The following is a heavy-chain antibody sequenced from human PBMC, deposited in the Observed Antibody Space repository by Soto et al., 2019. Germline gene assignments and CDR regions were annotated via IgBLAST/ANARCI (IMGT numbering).Heavy chain of an antibody. J-gene: IGHJ6*02. V-gene: IGHV4-59*08. D-gene: IGHD4-17*01. Sequence: QVQLQESGPGLVKPSETLSLTCTVSGGSISSYYWSWIRQPPGKGLEWIGYIYDSGRTNYNPSLKSRVTTSVDTSKNQFSLKLSSVTAADTAVDYCARHQFRKYGDYANYGMDVWGQGTTVTVCS. CDR1: GGSISSYY. CDR3: ARHQFRKYGDYANYGMDV. CDR2: IYDSGRT.